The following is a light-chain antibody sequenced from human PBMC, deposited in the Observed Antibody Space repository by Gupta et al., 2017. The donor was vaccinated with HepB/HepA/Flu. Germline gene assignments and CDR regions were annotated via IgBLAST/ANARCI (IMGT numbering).Light chain of an antibody. CDR1: QDISNW. CDR3: QQALSYPLT. J-gene: IGKJ4*01. Sequence: DIQMTQPPSSLSASVGDRVQITCRASQDISNWLVWYQQKPGKAPKLLIYTASKLQTGVPSRFSGSGSGTEFTLTIGSLQPEDFATYYCQQALSYPLTFGGGTXVEIK. V-gene: IGKV1-12*01. CDR2: TAS.